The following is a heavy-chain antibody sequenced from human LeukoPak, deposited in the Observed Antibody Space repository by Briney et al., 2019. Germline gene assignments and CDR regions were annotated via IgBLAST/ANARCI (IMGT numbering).Heavy chain of an antibody. CDR1: GFTFSSYA. Sequence: GRSLRLSCAASGFTFSSYAMHWVRQAPGKGLEWVAVISYDGSNKYYADSVKGRFTISRDNSKNTLYLQMNSLRAEDTAVYYCARESLGGSSFDYWGQGTLVTVSS. V-gene: IGHV3-30*14. J-gene: IGHJ4*02. D-gene: IGHD1-26*01. CDR2: ISYDGSNK. CDR3: ARESLGGSSFDY.